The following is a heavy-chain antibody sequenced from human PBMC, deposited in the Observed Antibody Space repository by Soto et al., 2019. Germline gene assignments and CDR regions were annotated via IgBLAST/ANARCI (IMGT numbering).Heavy chain of an antibody. CDR3: ARDRNAGYSNSWYDY. J-gene: IGHJ4*02. Sequence: EVQLVESGGGLVKPGGSLRLSCAASGFTFSSYSMNWVRQAPGKGLEWVSSISSSSSYIYYADSVKGRFTISRDNAKNSLYLQMNSLRAEDTAVYYCARDRNAGYSNSWYDYWVQGTLVTVSS. CDR2: ISSSSSYI. D-gene: IGHD6-13*01. V-gene: IGHV3-21*01. CDR1: GFTFSSYS.